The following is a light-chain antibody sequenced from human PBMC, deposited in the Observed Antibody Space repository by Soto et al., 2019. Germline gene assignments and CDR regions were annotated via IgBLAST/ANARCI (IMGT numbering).Light chain of an antibody. V-gene: IGKV4-1*01. J-gene: IGKJ3*01. Sequence: DIVMTQSPDSLSVSLVERATINCKSSQGVLYSSNNKNYLAWYQQKPGQPPKLLIYWASTRESGVPDRFSGSGSGTDFTLTISSLQAEDVAVYYCQQYYSTPPLFTFGPGTKVDIK. CDR2: WAS. CDR3: QQYYSTPPLFT. CDR1: QGVLYSSNNKNY.